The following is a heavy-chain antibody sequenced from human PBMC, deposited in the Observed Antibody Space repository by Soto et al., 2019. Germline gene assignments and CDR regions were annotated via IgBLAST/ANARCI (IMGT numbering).Heavy chain of an antibody. Sequence: EVQLVESGGGLVQPGGSLRLSCAASGFTFSGYWVHWVRQAPGKGLVWVSRINGDGSTTRNADSVKGRFTISRDNAKNTLYLQMNSLSAEDTAVYYGVRVKETSGWGAFDYWGQGTLVTVSS. CDR1: GFTFSGYW. D-gene: IGHD6-19*01. CDR2: INGDGSTT. J-gene: IGHJ4*02. CDR3: VRVKETSGWGAFDY. V-gene: IGHV3-74*01.